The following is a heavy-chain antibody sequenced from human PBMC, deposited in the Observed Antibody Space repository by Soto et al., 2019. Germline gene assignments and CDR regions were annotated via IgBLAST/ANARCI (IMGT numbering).Heavy chain of an antibody. CDR2: ISYDGSKK. D-gene: IGHD7-27*01. J-gene: IGHJ6*02. Sequence: GGSLRLSCAASGFTFSSYAMHWVRQAPGEGLEWLTVISYDGSKKYYADSMKGRFTVSRDNSKNTLYPQINSLRAEDTAVYYCARAAYTNWAFYYGMDVWGQGTTVTVSS. CDR3: ARAAYTNWAFYYGMDV. CDR1: GFTFSSYA. V-gene: IGHV3-30-3*01.